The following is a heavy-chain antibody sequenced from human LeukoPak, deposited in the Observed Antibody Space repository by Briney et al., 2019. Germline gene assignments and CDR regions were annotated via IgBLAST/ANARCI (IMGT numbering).Heavy chain of an antibody. D-gene: IGHD3-10*01. J-gene: IGHJ4*02. Sequence: GGSLRLSCAASGFTFSSYAMSWVRQAPGKGLERVSAISGSGGSTYYADSVKGRFTISRDNSKNTLYLQMNSLRAEDTAVYYCAKGRAGGVRGVIPYYFDYWGQGTLVTVSS. CDR2: ISGSGGST. CDR3: AKGRAGGVRGVIPYYFDY. V-gene: IGHV3-23*01. CDR1: GFTFSSYA.